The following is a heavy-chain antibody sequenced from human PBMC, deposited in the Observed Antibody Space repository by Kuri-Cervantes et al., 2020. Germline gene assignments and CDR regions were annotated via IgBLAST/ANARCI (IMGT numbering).Heavy chain of an antibody. J-gene: IGHJ4*02. CDR3: AKGAYCSGSDCYGYFDY. V-gene: IGHV3-30*02. D-gene: IGHD2-15*01. CDR2: IRYDGSNK. CDR1: GFTFSTYG. Sequence: GGSLRLSCVASGFTFSTYGMHWVRQAPGKGLEWVAFIRYDGSNKYYADSVKGRFTISRDNSKNTLYLQMNSLRADDTAVYYCAKGAYCSGSDCYGYFDYWGQGTLVTVSS.